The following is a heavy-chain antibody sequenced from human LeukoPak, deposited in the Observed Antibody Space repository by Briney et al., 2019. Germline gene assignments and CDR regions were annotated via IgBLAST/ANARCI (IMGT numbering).Heavy chain of an antibody. CDR3: ARESNYYDT. V-gene: IGHV1-2*02. CDR1: GYTLNNYY. D-gene: IGHD3-22*01. Sequence: ASVKVSCKASGYTLNNYYMHWARLAPGQGLEWMGWVYPKTGVTNYAQNFQGRVTMTRDTSISTVYMELSRLTSDDTAVYYCARESNYYDTWGQGTLVTVSS. J-gene: IGHJ5*02. CDR2: VYPKTGVT.